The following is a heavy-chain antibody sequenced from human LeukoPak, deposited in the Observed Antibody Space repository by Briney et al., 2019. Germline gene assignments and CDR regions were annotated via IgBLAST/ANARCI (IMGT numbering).Heavy chain of an antibody. Sequence: GASLRLSCAASGFTFSSHWMHWVRQAPGKWLVWVSRINSDGSTTTYADSVKGRFTISRDNAKNTLYLQMNRLRAEDTAVYYCTRGGWTVTNLEYWGQGTLVTVSS. D-gene: IGHD4-17*01. CDR3: TRGGWTVTNLEY. CDR2: INSDGSTT. V-gene: IGHV3-74*01. CDR1: GFTFSSHW. J-gene: IGHJ4*02.